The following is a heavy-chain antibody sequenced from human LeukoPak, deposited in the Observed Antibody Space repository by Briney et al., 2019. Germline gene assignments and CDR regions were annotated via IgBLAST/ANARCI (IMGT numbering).Heavy chain of an antibody. D-gene: IGHD6-13*01. CDR3: ASMGLAAAGTRGYYYYYYMDV. CDR1: GFTFSSYW. CDR2: INSDGSST. J-gene: IGHJ6*03. V-gene: IGHV3-74*01. Sequence: PGGSLRLSCAASGFTFSSYWMHWVRHAPGKGLVWVSRINSDGSSTSYADSVKGRFTISRDNAKNTLYLQMNSLRAEDTAVYYCASMGLAAAGTRGYYYYYYMDVWGKGTTVTISS.